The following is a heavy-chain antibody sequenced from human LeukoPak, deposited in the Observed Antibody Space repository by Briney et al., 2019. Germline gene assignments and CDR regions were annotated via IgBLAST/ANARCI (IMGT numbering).Heavy chain of an antibody. D-gene: IGHD3-10*01. J-gene: IGHJ6*03. V-gene: IGHV1-46*01. CDR1: GYTFTSNY. Sequence: ASVKVSCKAFGYTFTSNYMHWVRQAPGQGPEWMGVISPSGGSTTYAQKFQGRVTLTRDMSTNTVYMELSSLRSEDTAVYYCARGPSITMVRGGQWYYYMDVWGKGTTVTISS. CDR3: ARGPSITMVRGGQWYYYMDV. CDR2: ISPSGGST.